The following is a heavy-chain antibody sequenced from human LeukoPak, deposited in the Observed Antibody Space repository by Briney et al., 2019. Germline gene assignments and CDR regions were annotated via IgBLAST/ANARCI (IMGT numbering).Heavy chain of an antibody. CDR1: GGSISSYY. D-gene: IGHD3-22*01. CDR3: ARGDLYYYDSSGYYLDY. J-gene: IGHJ4*02. CDR2: IYYSGST. V-gene: IGHV4-59*01. Sequence: SETLSFTCTVSGGSISSYYWSRIRQPPGKGLEWIGYIYYSGSTNYNPSLKSRVTISVDTSKNQFSLKLSSVTAADTAVYYCARGDLYYYDSSGYYLDYWGQGTLVTVSS.